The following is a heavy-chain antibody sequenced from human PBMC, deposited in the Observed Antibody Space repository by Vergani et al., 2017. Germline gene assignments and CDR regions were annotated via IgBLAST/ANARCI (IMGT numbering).Heavy chain of an antibody. J-gene: IGHJ6*03. CDR3: ARARYCGGDCSPLYYMDV. CDR1: GYTFTSYA. Sequence: QVQLVQSGAEVKKPGASVKVSCKASGYTFTSYAMHWVRQAPGXRLEWMGWINAGNGNTKYSQKFQGRVTITRDTSASTAYMELSSLRSEDTAVYYCARARYCGGDCSPLYYMDVWGKGTTVTVSS. CDR2: INAGNGNT. V-gene: IGHV1-3*01. D-gene: IGHD2-21*01.